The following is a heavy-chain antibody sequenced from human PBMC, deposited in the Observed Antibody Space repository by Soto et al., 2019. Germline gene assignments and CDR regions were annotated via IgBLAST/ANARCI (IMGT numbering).Heavy chain of an antibody. J-gene: IGHJ4*02. Sequence: EVQLVESGGGLVKPGGSLRLSCAASGFTFSSYTMNWVRQAPGEGLEWVSSITSSSTYIYYADSVKGRFTISRDNAKNSLYLQMNSLRAEDTAVYYCARYRGRGSSVPLDYWGQGTLVTVSS. CDR3: ARYRGRGSSVPLDY. D-gene: IGHD2-2*01. CDR2: ITSSSTYI. CDR1: GFTFSSYT. V-gene: IGHV3-21*01.